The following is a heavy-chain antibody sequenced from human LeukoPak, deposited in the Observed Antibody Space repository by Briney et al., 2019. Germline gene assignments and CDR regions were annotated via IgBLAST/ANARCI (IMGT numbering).Heavy chain of an antibody. CDR3: AHYYCSGNKCFRTFDY. Sequence: SGPTLVKPTQTLTLTCTFSVFSLSTSGVGVGWIRQPPGKALEWLALIYWDDDKRYSPSLKSRLTITKDTSKNQVVLTMTNMDPVDTATYHCAHYYCSGNKCFRTFDYWGQGTLVTVSS. D-gene: IGHD2-15*01. V-gene: IGHV2-5*02. CDR2: IYWDDDK. CDR1: VFSLSTSGVG. J-gene: IGHJ4*02.